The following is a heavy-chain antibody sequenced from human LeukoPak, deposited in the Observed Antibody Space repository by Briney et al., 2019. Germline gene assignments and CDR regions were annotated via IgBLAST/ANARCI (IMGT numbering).Heavy chain of an antibody. Sequence: ASVKVSCKASGYTFTSYGISWVRQAPGQGLEGMGWISAYNGNTNYAQKLQGRVTMTTDTSTSTAYMELRSLRSDDTAVYYCARALTDFWSGYSRDDAFDIWAKGQWSPSLQ. V-gene: IGHV1-18*01. CDR3: ARALTDFWSGYSRDDAFDI. CDR1: GYTFTSYG. J-gene: IGHJ3*02. CDR2: ISAYNGNT. D-gene: IGHD3-3*01.